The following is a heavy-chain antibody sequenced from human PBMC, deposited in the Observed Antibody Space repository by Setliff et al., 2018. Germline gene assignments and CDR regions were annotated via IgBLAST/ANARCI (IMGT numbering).Heavy chain of an antibody. CDR2: IHHSGKA. Sequence: SETLSLTCAVSGFSISSGYYWGWIRQPPGKGLEWIVNIHHSGKAYYNPSLKSRVTMSVDTSKNHVSLKLSSVTAADTAVYYCARAHTWSLPNDNSGYPGWFDPWAREPWSPS. V-gene: IGHV4-38-2*01. J-gene: IGHJ5*02. CDR1: GFSISSGYY. D-gene: IGHD3-22*01. CDR3: ARAHTWSLPNDNSGYPGWFDP.